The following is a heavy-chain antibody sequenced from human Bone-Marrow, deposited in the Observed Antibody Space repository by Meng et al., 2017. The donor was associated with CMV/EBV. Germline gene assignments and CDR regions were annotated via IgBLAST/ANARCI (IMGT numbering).Heavy chain of an antibody. CDR2: ISGGST. D-gene: IGHD2-2*02. CDR3: ARDLSRIVVVPAAIPPYYYYGMDV. CDR1: GFTVSSNE. Sequence: GGSLRLSCAASGFTVSSNEMSWVRQAPGKGLEWVSSISGGSTYYADSRKGRFTISRDNAKNTLYLQMNSLRAEDTAVYYCARDLSRIVVVPAAIPPYYYYGMDVWGQGTTVTVSS. J-gene: IGHJ6*02. V-gene: IGHV3-38-3*01.